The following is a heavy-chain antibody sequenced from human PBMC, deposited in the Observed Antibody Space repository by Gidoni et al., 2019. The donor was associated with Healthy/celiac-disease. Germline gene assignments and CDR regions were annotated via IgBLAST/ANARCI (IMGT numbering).Heavy chain of an antibody. Sequence: QLQLQESGPGLVKPSATLSLTCTVSGGSISSSSYYWGWIRQPPGKGLEWIGSIYYIGSTYYNPSLKSRVTISGDTSKNQFALKLSSVTAADTAVYYCARDRDFWGATTPEYYFDYWGQGTLVTVSS. CDR2: IYYIGST. CDR3: ARDRDFWGATTPEYYFDY. CDR1: GGSISSSSYY. D-gene: IGHD1-26*01. V-gene: IGHV4-39*07. J-gene: IGHJ4*02.